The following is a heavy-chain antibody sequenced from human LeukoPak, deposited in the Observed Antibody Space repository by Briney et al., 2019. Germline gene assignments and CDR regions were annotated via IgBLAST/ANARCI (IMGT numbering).Heavy chain of an antibody. V-gene: IGHV3-33*01. Sequence: GRSLRLSCAASGFTFSSYGMHWVRQAPGKGLEWVAVIWYDGSNKYYADSVKGRFTISRDNAKNSLYLQMNSLRAEDTAVYYCARDHVVAANDYWGQGILVTVSS. CDR1: GFTFSSYG. J-gene: IGHJ4*02. D-gene: IGHD2-15*01. CDR3: ARDHVVAANDY. CDR2: IWYDGSNK.